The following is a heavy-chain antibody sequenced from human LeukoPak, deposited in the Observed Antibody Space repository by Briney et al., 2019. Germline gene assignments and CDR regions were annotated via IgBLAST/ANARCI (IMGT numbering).Heavy chain of an antibody. D-gene: IGHD3-22*01. J-gene: IGHJ5*02. CDR2: IYTSGST. V-gene: IGHV4-4*07. CDR3: ARDRYYYDSSGYLNWFDP. CDR1: GGSISSYY. Sequence: PSQTLSLTCSVSGGSISSYYWSWIRQPAGKGLEWIGRIYTSGSTNYNPSLKSRVTMSVDTSKNQFSLKLSSVTAADTAVYYCARDRYYYDSSGYLNWFDPWGQGTLVTVSS.